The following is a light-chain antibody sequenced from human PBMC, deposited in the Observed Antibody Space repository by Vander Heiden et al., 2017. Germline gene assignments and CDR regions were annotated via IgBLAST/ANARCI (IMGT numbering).Light chain of an antibody. CDR3: QHFGSFPFT. CDR2: DAS. J-gene: IGKJ5*01. CDR1: QGISSA. Sequence: AIQLTQSPSSLSASVGDRVTITCRASQGISSALAWYHQKPGKAPKLLIYDASNLKGGVPSRFGGSGARTDFTLSISSLQPEDFATYCCQHFGSFPFTFGRGTRLEI. V-gene: IGKV1-13*02.